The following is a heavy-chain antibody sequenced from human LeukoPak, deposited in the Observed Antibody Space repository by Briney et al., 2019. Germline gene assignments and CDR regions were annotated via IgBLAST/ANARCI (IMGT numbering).Heavy chain of an antibody. J-gene: IGHJ4*02. D-gene: IGHD4-11*01. CDR2: IYHSGST. CDR3: ARRYSNYFFDY. CDR1: GYSITSGYY. Sequence: PSETLSLTCAVSGYSITSGYYWAWIRQPPGKGLEWIGNIYHSGSTYYNASLKSRVTISVDTSKNHFSLKPSSVTAADTAVYYCARRYSNYFFDYWGQGTLVTVSS. V-gene: IGHV4-38-2*01.